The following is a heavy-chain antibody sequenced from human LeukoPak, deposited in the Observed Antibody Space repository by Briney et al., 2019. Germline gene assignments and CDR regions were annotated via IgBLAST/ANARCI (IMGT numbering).Heavy chain of an antibody. V-gene: IGHV1-2*02. CDR3: AREHLFSGSENYVLHNWFDP. D-gene: IGHD3-10*01. J-gene: IGHJ5*02. CDR1: GYTFTDYY. CDR2: INPDTGGT. Sequence: ASVKVSCKASGYTFTDYYMHWVRQAPGQGLEWMGRINPDTGGTNSEQRFQGRVTMTRDTSIRTAYMELSSLRSDDTAVYYCAREHLFSGSENYVLHNWFDPWGQGTLVTVSS.